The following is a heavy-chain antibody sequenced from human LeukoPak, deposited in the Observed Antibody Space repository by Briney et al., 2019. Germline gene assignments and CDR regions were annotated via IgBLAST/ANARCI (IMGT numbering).Heavy chain of an antibody. CDR2: ISAYNGNT. CDR1: GYTFTSYG. Sequence: ASVKVSCKASGYTFTSYGISWVRQAPGQGLEWMGWISAYNGNTNYAQKLLGRVTMTTDTSTSTAYMELRSLRSDDTAVYYCAGDLYRSSWYDFYYWGQGTLVTVSS. J-gene: IGHJ4*02. D-gene: IGHD6-13*01. CDR3: AGDLYRSSWYDFYY. V-gene: IGHV1-18*01.